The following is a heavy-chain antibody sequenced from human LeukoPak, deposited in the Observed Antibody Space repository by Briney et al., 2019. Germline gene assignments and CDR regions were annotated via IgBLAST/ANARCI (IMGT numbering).Heavy chain of an antibody. D-gene: IGHD3-9*01. CDR3: AKQTPYDILTGCYDY. J-gene: IGHJ4*02. Sequence: PGGSLRLSCAASGFTFSIYAMSWVRQAPGKGLEWVSSISGSGGSTYYADSVKGRYTISRDNSKNTLYLQMTSLRADDTAVYYCAKQTPYDILTGCYDYWGQGTLVTVSS. CDR2: ISGSGGST. CDR1: GFTFSIYA. V-gene: IGHV3-23*01.